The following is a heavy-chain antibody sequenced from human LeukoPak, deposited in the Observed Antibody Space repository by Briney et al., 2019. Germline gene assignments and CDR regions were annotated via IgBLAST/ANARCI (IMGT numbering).Heavy chain of an antibody. Sequence: GGSLRLSCAASGFTFSSFAMTWVRQAPGKGLEWVSTISGSGGTTYYADSVKGRFTISRDNSKNTLYLQLNSLRAEDTAVYYCAKVRDIYCSGGTCFYFDYWGQGTLVTVSS. D-gene: IGHD2-15*01. CDR1: GFTFSSFA. CDR2: ISGSGGTT. V-gene: IGHV3-23*01. CDR3: AKVRDIYCSGGTCFYFDY. J-gene: IGHJ4*02.